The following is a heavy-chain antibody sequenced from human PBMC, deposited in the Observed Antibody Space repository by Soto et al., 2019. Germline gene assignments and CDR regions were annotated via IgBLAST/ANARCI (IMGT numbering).Heavy chain of an antibody. J-gene: IGHJ6*03. CDR1: GFTFSSYS. CDR2: ISYNSSYI. V-gene: IGHV3-21*01. CDR3: AKDGPVDTAMVNYMDV. D-gene: IGHD5-18*01. Sequence: PGGSLRLSCAASGFTFSSYSMNWVRQAPGKGLEWVAFISYNSSYIYYADSVKGRFTISRDNSKNTLYLQMNSLRAEDTAVYYCAKDGPVDTAMVNYMDVWGKGTTVTVSS.